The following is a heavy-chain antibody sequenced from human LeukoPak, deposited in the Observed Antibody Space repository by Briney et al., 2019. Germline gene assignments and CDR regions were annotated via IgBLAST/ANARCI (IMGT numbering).Heavy chain of an antibody. V-gene: IGHV1-69*01. D-gene: IGHD5-18*01. CDR2: IILIFGTA. J-gene: IGHJ3*02. CDR3: ATDVDTAGAFDI. CDR1: GGTFSSYA. Sequence: GASVKVSCKASGGTFSSYAISWVRQAPGQGLEWMGGIILIFGTANYAQKFQGRVTITADESTSTAYMELSSLRSEDTAVYYCATDVDTAGAFDIWGQGTMVTVSS.